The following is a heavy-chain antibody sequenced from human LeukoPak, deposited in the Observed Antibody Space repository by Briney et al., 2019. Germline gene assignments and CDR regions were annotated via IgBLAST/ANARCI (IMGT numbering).Heavy chain of an antibody. D-gene: IGHD5-24*01. J-gene: IGHJ4*02. CDR3: TRVGYIDEGIDY. CDR2: IIGGSTYI. CDR1: GFTFSNYN. V-gene: IGHV3-21*01. Sequence: GGSLRLSCAAFGFTFSNYNMNWVRQAPGKGLEWVSSIIGGSTYIFYADSVKGRFTISRDNAKNSLYLQMSSLRAEDTAIYYCTRVGYIDEGIDYWGQGTLVTVSS.